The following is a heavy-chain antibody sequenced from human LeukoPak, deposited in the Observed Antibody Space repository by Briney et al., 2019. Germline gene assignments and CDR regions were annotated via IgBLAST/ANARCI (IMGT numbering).Heavy chain of an antibody. Sequence: SETLSLTCAVYGGSFSDYYWSWIRQPPGKGLEWIGEINHSGSTNYNPSLKSRVTISVDTSKNQFSLKLSSVTAADTAVYYCATLGIQLWSFFDYWGQGTLVTVSS. CDR3: ATLGIQLWSFFDY. D-gene: IGHD5-18*01. V-gene: IGHV4-34*01. J-gene: IGHJ4*02. CDR2: INHSGST. CDR1: GGSFSDYY.